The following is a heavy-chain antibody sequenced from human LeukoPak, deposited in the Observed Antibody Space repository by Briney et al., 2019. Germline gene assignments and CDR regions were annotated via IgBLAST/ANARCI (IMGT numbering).Heavy chain of an antibody. V-gene: IGHV4-39*01. CDR2: IYYSGSS. D-gene: IGHD5-18*01. J-gene: IGHJ5*02. CDR3: ARGGYSYGLDNWFDP. CDR1: GGSISSSSYY. Sequence: SETLSLTCTVSGGSISSSSYYWGWIRQPPGKGLEWIGSIYYSGSSYYNPSLKSRVTISVDTSKNQFSLKLSSVTAVDTAVYYCARGGYSYGLDNWFDPWGQGTLVTVSS.